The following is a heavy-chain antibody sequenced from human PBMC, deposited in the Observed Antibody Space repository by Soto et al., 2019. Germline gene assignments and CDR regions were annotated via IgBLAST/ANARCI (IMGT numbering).Heavy chain of an antibody. CDR2: IYRSGST. Sequence: SETLSLTCAVSGGSISSSNWWSWGRQPPGKGLEWIGEIYRSGSTNYNPSLKSRVTISVDKSKNQFSLKLSSVTAADTAVYYCARVIATAINWFDPWGKGTLVTVSS. CDR1: GGSISSSNW. V-gene: IGHV4-4*02. J-gene: IGHJ5*02. D-gene: IGHD6-13*01. CDR3: ARVIATAINWFDP.